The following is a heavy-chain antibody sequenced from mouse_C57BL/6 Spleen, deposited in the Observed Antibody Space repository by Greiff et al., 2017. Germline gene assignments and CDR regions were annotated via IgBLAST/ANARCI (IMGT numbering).Heavy chain of an antibody. D-gene: IGHD2-1*01. CDR1: GYTFTSYW. V-gene: IGHV1-64*01. Sequence: VQLQQPGAELVKPGASVTLSCKASGYTFTSYWMHWVKQRPGQGLEWIGMIHPNSGSTNYNEKFKSKATLTVDKSSSTAYMQLSSLTSEDSAVYYCGYGNDYAMDYWGQGTSVTVSS. CDR3: GYGNDYAMDY. CDR2: IHPNSGST. J-gene: IGHJ4*01.